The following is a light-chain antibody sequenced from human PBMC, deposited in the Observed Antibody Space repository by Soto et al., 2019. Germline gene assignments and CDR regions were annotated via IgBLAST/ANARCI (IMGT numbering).Light chain of an antibody. V-gene: IGKV3-15*01. CDR2: EAS. CDR1: QSISRT. CDR3: QQYNNWPLS. J-gene: IGKJ4*01. Sequence: IVVPQSPHTLSVTKGERATLSCRASQSISRTLAWYQQKSGQPPRLLIYEASTRATGFPARFSGSVSGTEFTLTISSLQSEDCAVYYCQQYNNWPLSFGRGTKVE.